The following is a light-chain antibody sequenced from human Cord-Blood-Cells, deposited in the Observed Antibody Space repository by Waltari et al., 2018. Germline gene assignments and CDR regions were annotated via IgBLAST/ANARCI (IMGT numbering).Light chain of an antibody. CDR2: GAS. Sequence: ELVLTQPPGTLSLAPGERVTLSCRAKQSVSSSYLAWYQQKPGQAPRVLIYGASSRATGTPDMFSGSVSGTDFTVTISRLEPEDFAVYYCQQYGSSPRNFGQGTKLEIK. CDR1: QSVSSSY. CDR3: QQYGSSPRN. J-gene: IGKJ2*01. V-gene: IGKV3-20*01.